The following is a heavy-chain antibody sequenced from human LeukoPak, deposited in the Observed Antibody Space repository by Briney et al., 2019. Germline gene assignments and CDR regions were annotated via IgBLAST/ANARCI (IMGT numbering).Heavy chain of an antibody. J-gene: IGHJ4*02. CDR1: GFTFRSYA. CDR2: ISNNGGST. Sequence: GGSLRLSCAASGFTFRSYAMHWVRQAPEKGLEYVSAISNNGGSTYYANSVKGRFTISRDNSKNTLYLQMGSLRPEDMAVYYCVTLGADYWGQGTLVTVSS. CDR3: VTLGADY. D-gene: IGHD3-16*01. V-gene: IGHV3-64*01.